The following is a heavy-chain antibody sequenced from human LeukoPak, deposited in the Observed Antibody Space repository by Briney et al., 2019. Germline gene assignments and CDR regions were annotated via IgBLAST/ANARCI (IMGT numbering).Heavy chain of an antibody. Sequence: PSETLSLTCAVSGYSISSNHWWGWIRQPPGKGLEWIGYIFYAGSTYYNPSLKSRGTMSVDTSKNQFSLRLSSVTAVDTAVYYCARIGPILGAAWVDYWGQGTLVSVSS. CDR2: IFYAGST. CDR1: GYSISSNHW. CDR3: ARIGPILGAAWVDY. V-gene: IGHV4-28*01. D-gene: IGHD3-3*02. J-gene: IGHJ4*02.